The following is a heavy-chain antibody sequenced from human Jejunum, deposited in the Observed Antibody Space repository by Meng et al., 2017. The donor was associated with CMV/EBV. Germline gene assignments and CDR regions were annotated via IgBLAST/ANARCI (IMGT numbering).Heavy chain of an antibody. CDR1: GISLIGCGVG. J-gene: IGHJ4*03. D-gene: IGHD3-16*01. Sequence: CFFSGISLIGCGVGVTWIRQPSGGAPEWHRLIYWNGYKHYDPSLKNSLTITKDTSEYLVVLAMTNMDPVDTGTSYCVQIYAVFRLDNWGQGTLVTVSS. CDR2: IYWNGYK. CDR3: VQIYAVFRLDN. V-gene: IGHV2-5*04.